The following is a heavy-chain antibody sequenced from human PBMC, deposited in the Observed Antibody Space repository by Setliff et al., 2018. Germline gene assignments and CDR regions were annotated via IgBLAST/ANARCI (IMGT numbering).Heavy chain of an antibody. D-gene: IGHD6-19*01. V-gene: IGHV3-74*01. CDR1: GFTFSTYW. CDR2: INSDGSTT. CDR3: ARGSVAGINDAFDI. Sequence: PGGSLRLSCAASGFTFSTYWMHWVRQAPGKGLVWVSRINSDGSTTSYADSVKGRFTISRDNTKNTLYLQMNSLRAEDTAVYYCARGSVAGINDAFDIWGQGTMGTV. J-gene: IGHJ3*02.